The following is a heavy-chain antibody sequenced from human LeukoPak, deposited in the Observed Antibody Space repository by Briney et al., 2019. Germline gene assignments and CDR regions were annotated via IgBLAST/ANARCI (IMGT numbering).Heavy chain of an antibody. CDR1: GGSISSGSYY. CDR3: ARYPGYSSGWLDY. CDR2: IYTSGST. D-gene: IGHD6-19*01. V-gene: IGHV4-61*02. J-gene: IGHJ4*02. Sequence: SETLSLTCTVSGGSISSGSYYWSWIRQPAGKGLEWIGRIYTSGSTNYNPSLKSRVTISVDTSKNQFSLKLSSVTAADTAVYYCARYPGYSSGWLDYWGQGTLVTVSS.